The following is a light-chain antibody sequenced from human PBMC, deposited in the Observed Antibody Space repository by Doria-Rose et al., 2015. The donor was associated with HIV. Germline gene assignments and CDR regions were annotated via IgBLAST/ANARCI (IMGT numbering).Light chain of an antibody. J-gene: IGKJ3*01. V-gene: IGKV4-1*01. CDR3: QQYYGTPS. CDR1: QSLLYTSKNY. CDR2: WAS. Sequence: DIRVTQSPESLGMSLGERATLSCKSNQSLLYTSKNYLAWYQQKPGQPPKLLIYWASTRQSGVPARFSGSRSGTDFTLTISSLEAEDVAVYYCQQYYGTPSFGPGTTVDIK.